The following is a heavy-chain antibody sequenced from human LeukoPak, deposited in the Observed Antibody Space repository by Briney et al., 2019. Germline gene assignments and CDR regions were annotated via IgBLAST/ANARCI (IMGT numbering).Heavy chain of an antibody. J-gene: IGHJ4*02. CDR1: GFIFSNNA. Sequence: PGGSLRLSCAAAGFIFSNNAMTWVRQAPGKGLEWVSSITASGDRTFNADSVKGRFTISRDNSKNTLYLLMNSLRAEDTALYYCARSTAASASDYWGQGTLVTVSS. CDR3: ARSTAASASDY. V-gene: IGHV3-23*01. D-gene: IGHD6-13*01. CDR2: ITASGDRT.